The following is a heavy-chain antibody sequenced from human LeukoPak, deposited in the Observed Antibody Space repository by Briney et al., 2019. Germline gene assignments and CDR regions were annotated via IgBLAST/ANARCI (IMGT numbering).Heavy chain of an antibody. CDR3: ARDSGGRVYNY. J-gene: IGHJ4*02. D-gene: IGHD6-13*01. CDR2: IKQDGSET. V-gene: IGHV3-7*03. CDR1: GFTFTTYW. Sequence: GGSLRLSCAASGFTFTTYWMTWVRQAPGKGLEWVANIKQDGSETYYVVSVKGRFTISGDNAKNSLYLQMNSLRAEDTAVYYCARDSGGRVYNYWGQGTLVTVSS.